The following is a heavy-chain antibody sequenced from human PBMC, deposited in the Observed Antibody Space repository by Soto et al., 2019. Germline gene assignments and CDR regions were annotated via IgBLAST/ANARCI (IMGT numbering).Heavy chain of an antibody. V-gene: IGHV1-3*01. D-gene: IGHD2-21*01. Sequence: ASVKVSCKASGYTFTSYAMHWVRQAPGQRLEWMGWINAGNGNTKYSQKFQGRVTITRDTSASTAYMELSSLRSEDTAVYYCARDPKVIWRPDYHYYMDVWGQGTTVTVSS. CDR1: GYTFTSYA. J-gene: IGHJ6*03. CDR3: ARDPKVIWRPDYHYYMDV. CDR2: INAGNGNT.